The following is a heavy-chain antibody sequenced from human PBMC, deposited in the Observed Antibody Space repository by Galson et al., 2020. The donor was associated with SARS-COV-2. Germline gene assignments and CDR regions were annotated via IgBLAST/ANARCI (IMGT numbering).Heavy chain of an antibody. CDR2: ISSSSTTI. CDR3: ARGDDLVLFLEY. Sequence: GGSLRLSCATSGFAFSDYTMNWVRQAPGKGLEWISYISSSSTTIYYADSVKGRFTVSRDNAKNSMFLQMNSLRVEDTAVYFCARGDDLVLFLEYWGQGALVTVSS. J-gene: IGHJ4*02. D-gene: IGHD3-9*01. CDR1: GFAFSDYT. V-gene: IGHV3-48*01.